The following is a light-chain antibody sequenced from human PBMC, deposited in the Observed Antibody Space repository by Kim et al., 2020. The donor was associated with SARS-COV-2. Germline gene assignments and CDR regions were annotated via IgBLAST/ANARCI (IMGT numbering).Light chain of an antibody. V-gene: IGKV4-1*01. J-gene: IGKJ1*01. CDR1: QSVLYSSNNKNY. CDR2: WAS. CDR3: QQYYSTPLT. Sequence: DIVMTQSPDSLAVSLGERATINCKSSQSVLYSSNNKNYLAWYQQKPRQPPKLLIYWASTRESGVPDRFGGSGSGTDFTLTISSLQAEDVAVYYCQQYYSTPLTFGQGTKVDIK.